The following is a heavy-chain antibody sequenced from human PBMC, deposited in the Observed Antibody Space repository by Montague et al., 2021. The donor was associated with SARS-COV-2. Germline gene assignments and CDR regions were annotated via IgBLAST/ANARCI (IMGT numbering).Heavy chain of an antibody. CDR1: GGSMSTVNYY. CDR2: ISLSGAT. D-gene: IGHD1-1*01. V-gene: IGHV4-39*07. CDR3: ARERQEVGIYFDP. J-gene: IGHJ5*02. Sequence: SETLSLTCTVSGGSMSTVNYYWGGRGRTQGKGLDGVGSISLSGATYYNPSFGTRVSISRDTSKSQFSLELGSVTAADTAVYYCARERQEVGIYFDPWGHGTLVTVSS.